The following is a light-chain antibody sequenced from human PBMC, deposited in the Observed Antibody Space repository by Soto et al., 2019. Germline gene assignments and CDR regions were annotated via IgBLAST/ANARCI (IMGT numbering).Light chain of an antibody. J-gene: IGLJ2*01. Sequence: QSVLTQPPSASGSPGQSVTISCTGTSSDVGSYNYVSWHQQHPDKAPKLMIYEVNKRPSGVPDRFSGSKSGNTASLTVSGLQAEDEADYYCTSYAGYNNPVVFGGGTKVTVL. V-gene: IGLV2-8*01. CDR1: SSDVGSYNY. CDR2: EVN. CDR3: TSYAGYNNPVV.